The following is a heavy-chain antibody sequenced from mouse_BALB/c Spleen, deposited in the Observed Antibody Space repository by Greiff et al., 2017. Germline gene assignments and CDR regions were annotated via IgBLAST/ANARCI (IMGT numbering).Heavy chain of an antibody. V-gene: IGHV1-69*02. CDR3: ARSEEVRVLYAMDY. CDR1: GYTFTSYW. Sequence: QVQLQQPGAELVKPGAPVKLSCKASGYTFTSYWMNWVKKRPGRGLELIGRIDHSDSETHYNQKFKDKATLTVAKSSSTAYIQLSSLTSEDSAVYYCARSEEVRVLYAMDYWGQGTSVTVSS. J-gene: IGHJ4*01. CDR2: IDHSDSET. D-gene: IGHD2-14*01.